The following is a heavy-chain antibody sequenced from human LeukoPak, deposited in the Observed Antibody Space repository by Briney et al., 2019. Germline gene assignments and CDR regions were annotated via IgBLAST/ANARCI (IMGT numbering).Heavy chain of an antibody. CDR3: ARLTGSHPMVRGWWGPFDY. V-gene: IGHV4-31*03. J-gene: IGHJ4*02. CDR2: IYYSGST. Sequence: SQTLSLTCTVSGGSISSGGYYWSWIRQHPGEGLEWIGYIYYSGSTYYNPSLKSRVTISVDTSKNQFSLKLSSVTAADTAVYYCARLTGSHPMVRGWWGPFDYWGQGTLVTVSS. D-gene: IGHD6-19*01. CDR1: GGSISSGGYY.